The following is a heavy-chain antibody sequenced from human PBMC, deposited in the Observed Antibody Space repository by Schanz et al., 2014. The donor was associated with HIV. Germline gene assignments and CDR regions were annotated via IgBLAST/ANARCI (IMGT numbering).Heavy chain of an antibody. CDR2: IKEDGSEK. Sequence: EEQLVESGGGLVKPGGSLRLSCAASGFTFSRYWMTWVRQAPGKGLEWVANIKEDGSEKYHADSVKGRFTISRDDSSDTLYLQMNSLRPEDTAVYYCAKSHKHDSSDYYRFYYFGMDVWGQGTTVTVSS. CDR3: AKSHKHDSSDYYRFYYFGMDV. V-gene: IGHV3-7*01. CDR1: GFTFSRYW. D-gene: IGHD6-19*01. J-gene: IGHJ6*02.